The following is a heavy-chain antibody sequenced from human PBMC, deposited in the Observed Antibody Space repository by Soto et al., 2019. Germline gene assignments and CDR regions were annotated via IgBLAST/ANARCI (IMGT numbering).Heavy chain of an antibody. V-gene: IGHV1-69*01. Sequence: QVQLVQSGAEVKKPGSSVKVSCGASGGTFSSYPINWVRQAPGQGLEWMGGIIPFFGTSNYAQKFQGRVTITADESTSTANMELRSLRSEDTAGYYCARVGHITNYGMAVWGQGTTVTVSS. CDR2: IIPFFGTS. J-gene: IGHJ6*02. CDR3: ARVGHITNYGMAV. CDR1: GGTFSSYP. D-gene: IGHD1-26*01.